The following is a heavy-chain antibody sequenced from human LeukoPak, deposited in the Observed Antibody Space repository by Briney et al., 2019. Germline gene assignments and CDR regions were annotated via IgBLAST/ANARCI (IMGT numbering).Heavy chain of an antibody. CDR2: ISSSSSYI. D-gene: IGHD6-6*01. CDR1: GFTFSSYS. J-gene: IGHJ6*02. CDR3: ARGANXXSSSAGPYYYYGMDV. V-gene: IGHV3-21*01. Sequence: PGGSLRLSCAASGFTFSSYSMSWVRQAPGKGLEWVSSISSSSSYIYYADSVKGRFTISRDNPKNSLYLQMNSLRAEDTAVYYXARGANXXSSSAGPYYYYGMDVWGQGTTVTVSS.